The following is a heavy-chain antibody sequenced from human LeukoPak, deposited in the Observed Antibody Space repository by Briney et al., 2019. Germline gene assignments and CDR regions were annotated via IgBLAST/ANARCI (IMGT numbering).Heavy chain of an antibody. D-gene: IGHD4-11*01. CDR2: ISWNSGSI. CDR1: GFTFDDYA. CDR3: ARDRHDYTHYFDY. J-gene: IGHJ4*02. V-gene: IGHV3-9*01. Sequence: PGGSLRLSCAASGFTFDDYAMHWVRQAPGKGLEWVSGISWNSGSIGYADSVKGRFTISRDNAKNSLYLQINSLRAEDTAVYYCARDRHDYTHYFDYWGQGTLVTVSS.